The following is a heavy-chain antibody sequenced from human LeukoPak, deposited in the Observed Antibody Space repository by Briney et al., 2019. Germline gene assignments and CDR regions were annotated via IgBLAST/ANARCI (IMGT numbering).Heavy chain of an antibody. D-gene: IGHD3-10*01. V-gene: IGHV3-21*01. CDR2: ISTSSSYI. CDR1: GFTFSSYS. J-gene: IGHJ3*02. CDR3: ARDIGRIYGSGSI. Sequence: KSGGSLRLSCATSGFTFSSYSMNWVRQAPGKGLEWVSCISTSSSYIYYADSVKGRFTISRDNAKNSLYLQMNSLRAEDTAVYYCARDIGRIYGSGSIWGQGTMVTVSS.